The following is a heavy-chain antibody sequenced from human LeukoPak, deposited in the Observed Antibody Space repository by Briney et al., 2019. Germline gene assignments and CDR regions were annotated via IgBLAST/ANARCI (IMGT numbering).Heavy chain of an antibody. CDR1: GGSISSGGYY. D-gene: IGHD1-1*01. CDR2: IYYSGST. Sequence: SQTLSLTCTVSGGSISSGGYYWSWIRQHPGKGLEWIGSIYYSGSTNYNPSLQGRVTISLDTSRNQFSLKLSSVTAADTAVYYCTSGDNDPLFDYWGQGTLVTVSS. V-gene: IGHV4-31*03. J-gene: IGHJ4*02. CDR3: TSGDNDPLFDY.